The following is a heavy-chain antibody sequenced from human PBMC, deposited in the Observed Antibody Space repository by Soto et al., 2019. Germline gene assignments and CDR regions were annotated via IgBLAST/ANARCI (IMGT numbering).Heavy chain of an antibody. CDR1: GFTFSSYW. CDR2: IKQDGSEK. V-gene: IGHV3-7*03. J-gene: IGHJ4*02. Sequence: EVQLVESGGGLVQPGGSLRLSCAASGFTFSSYWMSWVRQAPGKGLEWVANIKQDGSEKYYVDSVKGRFTISRDNAKNSLYLQMSSLRVDDTAVYYCATSRSLDYWGQGTLVTVSS. D-gene: IGHD2-2*01. CDR3: ATSRSLDY.